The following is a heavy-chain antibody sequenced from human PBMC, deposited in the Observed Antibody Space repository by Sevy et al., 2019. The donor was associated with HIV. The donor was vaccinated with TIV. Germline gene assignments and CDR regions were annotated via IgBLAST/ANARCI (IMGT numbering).Heavy chain of an antibody. J-gene: IGHJ3*02. CDR2: MNPNSGNT. D-gene: IGHD3-16*01. V-gene: IGHV1-8*01. Sequence: ASVKVSCKASGYTFTSYDINWVRQATGQGLEWMGWMNPNSGNTGYAQKFQGRVTMTRNTSISTAYMELSSLRSEDTAVYYCARDRDMITFGVGEAFDIWGQGTMVTVSS. CDR1: GYTFTSYD. CDR3: ARDRDMITFGVGEAFDI.